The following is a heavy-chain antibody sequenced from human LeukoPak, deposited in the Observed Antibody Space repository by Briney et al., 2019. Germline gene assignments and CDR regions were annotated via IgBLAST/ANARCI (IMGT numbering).Heavy chain of an antibody. V-gene: IGHV1-2*02. CDR1: GYTFTGYY. CDR3: ATVPCLTTSCSPINWFDP. CDR2: INPNSGGT. J-gene: IGHJ5*02. Sequence: ASVKVSCKASGYTFTGYYMHWVRQAPGQGLEWMGWINPNSGGTNYAQKFQGRVTMTRDTSISTAYMGLSRLRSDDTAVYYCATVPCLTTSCSPINWFDPWGQGALVTVSS. D-gene: IGHD2-2*01.